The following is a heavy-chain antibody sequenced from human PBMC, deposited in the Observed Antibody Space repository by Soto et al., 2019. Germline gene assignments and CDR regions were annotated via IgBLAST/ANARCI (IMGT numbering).Heavy chain of an antibody. CDR3: AKDIGPPELGLYYYYGMDV. J-gene: IGHJ6*02. CDR1: GFTFDDHT. CDR2: ITWDAGSA. D-gene: IGHD1-7*01. V-gene: IGHV3-43D*04. Sequence: EVQLVVSGGLVVRPGGSLRLSCAGSGFTFDDHTMHWVRQAPGKGLEWVSLITWDAGSAFYADSVRGRFTISRDNAKNSLYLQMNSLRAEDTALYYCAKDIGPPELGLYYYYGMDVWGQGTTITVSS.